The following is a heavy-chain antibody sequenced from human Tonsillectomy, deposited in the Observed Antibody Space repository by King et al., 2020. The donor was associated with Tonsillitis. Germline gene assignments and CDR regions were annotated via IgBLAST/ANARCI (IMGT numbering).Heavy chain of an antibody. CDR3: AKAMEYSSFKYYYYYYGMDV. V-gene: IGHV3-30*18. J-gene: IGHJ6*02. CDR1: GFTFSSYG. CDR2: ISYDGSNK. D-gene: IGHD6-6*01. Sequence: VQLVESGGGVVQPGRSLRLSCAASGFTFSSYGMHWVRQAPGKGLEWVAVISYDGSNKYYVDSVKGRFTISRDNSKNTLYLQMNSLRAEDTAVYYCAKAMEYSSFKYYYYYYGMDVWGQGTTVTVSS.